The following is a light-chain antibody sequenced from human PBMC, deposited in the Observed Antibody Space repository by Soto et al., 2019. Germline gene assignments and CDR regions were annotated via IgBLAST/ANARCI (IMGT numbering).Light chain of an antibody. Sequence: EIVLTQSPATLSLSPGESATLTCRASEDVRTFLAWYQQKPGQAPRLLIYDVVNRATGIPARFSGSGSGTDFTLTISSLETKDFAVYFCQQRSNWPLTFGGGTKVEIK. J-gene: IGKJ4*01. CDR3: QQRSNWPLT. V-gene: IGKV3D-11*01. CDR1: EDVRTF. CDR2: DVV.